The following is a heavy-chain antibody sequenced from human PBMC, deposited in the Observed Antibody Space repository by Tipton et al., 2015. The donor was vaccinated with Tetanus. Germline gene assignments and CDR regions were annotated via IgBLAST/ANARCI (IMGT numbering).Heavy chain of an antibody. V-gene: IGHV4-34*01. J-gene: IGHJ4*02. D-gene: IGHD4-17*01. Sequence: TLSLTCAVYGGSFSGYYCTWIRQPPGKGLEWIGEVHHSGSTKYNPSLKSRVTILADTSKDQFSLRLSSVTAADTALYYCAKHGDRDTIGHHFDYWTQGTLVTVSS. CDR3: AKHGDRDTIGHHFDY. CDR1: GGSFSGYY. CDR2: VHHSGST.